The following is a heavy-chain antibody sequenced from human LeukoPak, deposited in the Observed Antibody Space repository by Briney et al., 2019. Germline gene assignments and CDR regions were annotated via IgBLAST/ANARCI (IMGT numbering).Heavy chain of an antibody. V-gene: IGHV4-61*02. J-gene: IGHJ5*02. CDR2: IYTSGST. CDR3: ARDERYCSSTSCYFRFDP. CDR1: GGSISSGSYY. D-gene: IGHD2-2*01. Sequence: PSETLSLTCTASGGSISSGSYYWSWIRQPAGKGLEWIGRIYTSGSTNYNPSLKSRVTISVDTSKNQFSLKLSSVTAADTAVYYCARDERYCSSTSCYFRFDPWGQGTLVTVSS.